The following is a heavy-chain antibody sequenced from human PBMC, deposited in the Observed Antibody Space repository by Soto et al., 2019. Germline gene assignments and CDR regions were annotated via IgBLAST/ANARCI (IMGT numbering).Heavy chain of an antibody. J-gene: IGHJ6*02. D-gene: IGHD3-10*01. V-gene: IGHV3-23*01. CDR3: AKVRASYLSASYFYYGLDV. CDR2: ISGSGSSV. Sequence: PGGSLRLSCAASGFTFGHYVLSWVRQSPERGLEWVSSISGSGSSVYVADSVRGRFIMSRDLSTNTVSLQMNSLRAEDTAVYYCAKVRASYLSASYFYYGLDVWGQGTTVTVSS. CDR1: GFTFGHYV.